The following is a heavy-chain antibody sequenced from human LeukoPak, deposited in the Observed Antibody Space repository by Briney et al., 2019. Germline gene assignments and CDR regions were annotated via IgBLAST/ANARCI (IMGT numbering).Heavy chain of an antibody. CDR1: GGSISSYY. CDR2: IYTSGST. D-gene: IGHD3-22*01. J-gene: IGHJ3*02. Sequence: SETLSLTYTVSGGSISSYYWSWIRQPAGKGLEWIGRIYTSGSTNYNPSLKSRVTMSVDTSKNQFSLKLSSVTAADTAVYYCARDWYYYDSRDGGDAFDIWGQGTMVTVSS. CDR3: ARDWYYYDSRDGGDAFDI. V-gene: IGHV4-4*07.